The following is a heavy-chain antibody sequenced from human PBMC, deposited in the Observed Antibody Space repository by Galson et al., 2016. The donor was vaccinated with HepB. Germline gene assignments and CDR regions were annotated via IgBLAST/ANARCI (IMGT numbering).Heavy chain of an antibody. V-gene: IGHV3-33*01. J-gene: IGHJ4*02. CDR2: IWYDGKNK. Sequence: SLRLSCAASGFTLDSYGMHWVRQAPGKGLEWVAVIWYDGKNKYYGDSVKGRFTISRDNAKNSLFLHMNSLRDEDTALYYCVRGWYSNSSPHFDYWGQGALVTVSP. CDR1: GFTLDSYG. D-gene: IGHD6-6*01. CDR3: VRGWYSNSSPHFDY.